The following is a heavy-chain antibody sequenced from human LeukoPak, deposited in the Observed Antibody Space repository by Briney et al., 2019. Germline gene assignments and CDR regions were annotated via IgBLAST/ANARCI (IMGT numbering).Heavy chain of an antibody. CDR3: ARNLIVVFNDAFDI. D-gene: IGHD3-22*01. J-gene: IGHJ3*02. Sequence: PSETLSLTCTVSGGSLNTYSWSWIRQPPGKGLEWIGFIYYSESTNYTPSLKGRVTISVDTSKNQFSLKLSSVTAADTAVYYCARNLIVVFNDAFDIWGQGTMVTVSS. V-gene: IGHV4-59*01. CDR1: GGSLNTYS. CDR2: IYYSEST.